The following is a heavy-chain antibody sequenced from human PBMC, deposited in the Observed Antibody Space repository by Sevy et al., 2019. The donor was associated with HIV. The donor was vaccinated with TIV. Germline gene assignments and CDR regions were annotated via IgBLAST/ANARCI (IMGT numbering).Heavy chain of an antibody. CDR2: IKSKTEGGTI. J-gene: IGHJ4*02. CDR1: GFTFSESW. Sequence: GGSLRLSCAASGFTFSESWMSWVRQAPGRGLEWVGRIKSKTEGGTINYAAPVRGRFTISRDDSKNTLYLQMNSLETEDTALYYCAKDAGLENVLLWFRDLNTYFDYWGQGTLVTVSS. D-gene: IGHD3-10*01. CDR3: AKDAGLENVLLWFRDLNTYFDY. V-gene: IGHV3-15*01.